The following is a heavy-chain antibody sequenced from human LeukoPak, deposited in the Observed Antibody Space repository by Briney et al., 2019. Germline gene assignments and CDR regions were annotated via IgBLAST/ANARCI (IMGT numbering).Heavy chain of an antibody. Sequence: ASVKVSCKASGYTFTGYYMHWVRQAPGQGLEWMGWINPNSGGTKYAQKFQGRVTMTRDTSISTAYMELSRLRSDDTAVYYCARDRALRGYSGYDSDAFDIWGQGTMVTVSS. D-gene: IGHD5-12*01. V-gene: IGHV1-2*02. CDR2: INPNSGGT. CDR3: ARDRALRGYSGYDSDAFDI. CDR1: GYTFTGYY. J-gene: IGHJ3*02.